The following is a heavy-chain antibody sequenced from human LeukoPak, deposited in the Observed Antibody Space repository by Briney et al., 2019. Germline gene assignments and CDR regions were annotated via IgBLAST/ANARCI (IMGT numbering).Heavy chain of an antibody. D-gene: IGHD1-26*01. CDR2: IWYDGSNK. Sequence: PGGSLRLSCAASGFTFSSYGMHWVRQAPGKGLEWVAVIWYDGSNKYYADSVKGRFTISRDKSKNTLYLQMNSLRAEDTAVYYCAKDLTSGSYSEYYFDYWGQGTLVTVTS. V-gene: IGHV3-33*03. CDR1: GFTFSSYG. J-gene: IGHJ4*02. CDR3: AKDLTSGSYSEYYFDY.